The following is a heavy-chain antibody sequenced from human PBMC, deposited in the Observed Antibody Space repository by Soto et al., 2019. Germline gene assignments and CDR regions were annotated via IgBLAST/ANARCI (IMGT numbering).Heavy chain of an antibody. CDR3: AKDLRVYYGSGNFDY. D-gene: IGHD3-10*01. J-gene: IGHJ4*02. CDR1: GFTFSSYA. V-gene: IGHV3-23*01. Sequence: PGGSLRLSCAASGFTFSSYAMSWVRQAPGKGLEWVSAISGSGGSTYYADSVKGRFTISRDNSKNTLYLQMNSLRAEDTAVYYCAKDLRVYYGSGNFDYWGQGTLVTVSS. CDR2: ISGSGGST.